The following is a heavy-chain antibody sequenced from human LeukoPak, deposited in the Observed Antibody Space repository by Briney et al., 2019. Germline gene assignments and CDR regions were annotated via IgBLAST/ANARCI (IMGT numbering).Heavy chain of an antibody. CDR3: TRNDNYYDSSGPSH. CDR2: IRSKPNSYAT. CDR1: GFTFSGSA. D-gene: IGHD3-22*01. Sequence: HPGGSLKLPCAASGFTFSGSALHWVRQASGKGLEWVGRIRSKPNSYATAYAASVKGRFTISRDDSKSTAFLQMKSLKTEDTAVYYCTRNDNYYDSSGPSHWGQGTLVTVSS. V-gene: IGHV3-73*01. J-gene: IGHJ4*02.